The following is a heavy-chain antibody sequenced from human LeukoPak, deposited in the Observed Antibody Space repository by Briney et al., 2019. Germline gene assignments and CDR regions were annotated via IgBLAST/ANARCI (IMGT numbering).Heavy chain of an antibody. Sequence: PGGSLRLSCAASGFTFSSYAMSWVRQAPGKGLEWVSAIIISGGSTNYAHSVKGRFTISRDNSKSTLYLQMNSLRAEDTAVYYCANLGYCSSTSCYTHSDYWGQGTLVTVPS. D-gene: IGHD2-2*02. J-gene: IGHJ4*02. CDR1: GFTFSSYA. CDR3: ANLGYCSSTSCYTHSDY. V-gene: IGHV3-23*01. CDR2: IIISGGST.